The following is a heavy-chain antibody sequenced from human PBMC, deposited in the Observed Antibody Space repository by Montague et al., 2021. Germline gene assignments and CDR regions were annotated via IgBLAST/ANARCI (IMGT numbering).Heavy chain of an antibody. V-gene: IGHV4-39*07. CDR2: IYYSGNS. J-gene: IGHJ5*02. CDR3: ARVFSSWYVGWFDP. D-gene: IGHD6-13*01. Sequence: SETLSLTCTVSGASITSNIYYWGWIRQSPGKGLEWIGSIYYSGNSFNQPSLKSRITMAVDTSKNQFSLKLSSVTAADTAIYYCARVFSSWYVGWFDPWGQGTLVTVSS. CDR1: GASITSNIYY.